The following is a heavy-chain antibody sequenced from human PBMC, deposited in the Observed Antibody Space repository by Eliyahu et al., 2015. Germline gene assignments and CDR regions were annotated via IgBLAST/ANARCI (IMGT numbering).Heavy chain of an antibody. CDR1: GFTFXNYR. CDR3: ARPLLEYSSSSWVY. V-gene: IGHV3-7*01. J-gene: IGHJ4*02. CDR2: VRQDGNEK. D-gene: IGHD6-6*01. Sequence: EVQLVESGGGLVQPGGSLRLSWVASGFTFXNYRRGWVRQAPGKGLEWVASVRQDGNEKFYLDSVKGRFTVSRDNAKNSLYLQLNSLRAEDTAVYYCARPLLEYSSSSWVYWGQGTLVTVSS.